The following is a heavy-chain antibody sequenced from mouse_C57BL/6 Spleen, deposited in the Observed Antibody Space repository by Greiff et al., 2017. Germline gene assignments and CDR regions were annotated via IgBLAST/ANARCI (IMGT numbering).Heavy chain of an antibody. V-gene: IGHV1-15*01. CDR1: GYTFTDYE. CDR2: IDPETGGT. J-gene: IGHJ3*01. Sequence: QVQLQQSGAELVRPGASVTLSCKASGYTFTDYEMHWVKQTPVHGLEWIGAIDPETGGTAYNQKFKGKAILTADKSSSTAYMELRSLTSEDSAVYYCTREGDGYSLAYWGQGTLVTVSA. CDR3: TREGDGYSLAY. D-gene: IGHD2-3*01.